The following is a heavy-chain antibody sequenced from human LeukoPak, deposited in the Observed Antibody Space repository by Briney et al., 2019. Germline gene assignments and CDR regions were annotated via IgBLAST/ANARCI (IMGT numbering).Heavy chain of an antibody. CDR1: GFTFSNCA. V-gene: IGHV3-23*01. J-gene: IGHJ4*02. D-gene: IGHD3-3*01. CDR3: ASGPPFLKYFEY. CDR2: ISVGAEYI. Sequence: GGSLRLSCAASGFTFSNCAMSWVRQAPGKGLEWVSTISVGAEYIFYADSVKGRFTISRDDSNNALYLQMHSLRAEDTALYYCASGPPFLKYFEYWGQGTLVTVSS.